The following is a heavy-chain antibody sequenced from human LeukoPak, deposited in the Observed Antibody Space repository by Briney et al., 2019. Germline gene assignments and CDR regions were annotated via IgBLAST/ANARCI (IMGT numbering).Heavy chain of an antibody. Sequence: GGSLRLSCAASGFTFSSYAMHWVRQAPGKGLEWVAVISYDGSNKYYADSVKGRFTISRDNSKNTLYLQMNSLRAEDTAVYYCARESSSWYSYYFDYWGQGTLVTVSS. CDR2: ISYDGSNK. CDR3: ARESSSWYSYYFDY. J-gene: IGHJ4*02. V-gene: IGHV3-30-3*01. D-gene: IGHD6-13*01. CDR1: GFTFSSYA.